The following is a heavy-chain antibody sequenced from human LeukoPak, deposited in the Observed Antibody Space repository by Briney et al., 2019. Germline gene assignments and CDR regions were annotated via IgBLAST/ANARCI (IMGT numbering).Heavy chain of an antibody. CDR2: IYYSGST. CDR1: GGSFSGYY. Sequence: KTSETLSLTCAVYGGSFSGYYWSWIRQPPGKGLEWIGSIYYSGSTYYNPSLKSRVTISIDMSKNQFSLKLSSVTAADTAVYYCGREGSGWFSKWGQGTLVTVSS. CDR3: GREGSGWFSK. V-gene: IGHV4-34*01. D-gene: IGHD6-19*01. J-gene: IGHJ4*01.